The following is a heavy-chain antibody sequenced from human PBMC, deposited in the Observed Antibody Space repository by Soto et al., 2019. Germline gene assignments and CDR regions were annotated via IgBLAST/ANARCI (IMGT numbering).Heavy chain of an antibody. Sequence: ASVKVSFNASGFTFTCYDINWVRQATGQGLEWMGWMNPNSGNTGYAQKFQGRVTMTRNTSISTAYMELSSLRSEDTAVYYCARGESNDFWSGHVARDYYYYYGMDAWGQGPTVT. V-gene: IGHV1-8*01. D-gene: IGHD3-3*01. J-gene: IGHJ6*02. CDR3: ARGESNDFWSGHVARDYYYYYGMDA. CDR1: GFTFTCYD. CDR2: MNPNSGNT.